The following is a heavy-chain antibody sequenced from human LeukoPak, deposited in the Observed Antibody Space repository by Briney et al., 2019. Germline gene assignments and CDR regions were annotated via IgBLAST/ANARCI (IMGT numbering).Heavy chain of an antibody. V-gene: IGHV3-30*18. D-gene: IGHD3-22*01. CDR1: GFTFSSYG. CDR3: AKDPGNYYDSSGYYDY. J-gene: IGHJ4*02. Sequence: PGRSLRLSCAASGFTFSSYGMHWVRQAPGKGMEWVAVISYDGSNKYYADSVKGRFTISRDNSKNTLHLQMNSLRAEDTAVYYCAKDPGNYYDSSGYYDYWGQGTLVTVSS. CDR2: ISYDGSNK.